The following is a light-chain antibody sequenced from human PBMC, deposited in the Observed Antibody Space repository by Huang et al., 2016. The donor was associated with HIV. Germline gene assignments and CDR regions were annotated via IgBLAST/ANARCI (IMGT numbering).Light chain of an antibody. V-gene: IGKV3-15*01. J-gene: IGKJ5*01. CDR1: QSVSSN. CDR3: QQYNNWPPLIT. CDR2: GAS. Sequence: EIVMTQSPATLSVSPGERATLSCRASQSVSSNVAWYQQKPGQAPRLLIYGASTRATGSPARFSGSGAGKEVTLTISSLQSEDFAVYYCQQYNNWPPLITFGQGTRLEIK.